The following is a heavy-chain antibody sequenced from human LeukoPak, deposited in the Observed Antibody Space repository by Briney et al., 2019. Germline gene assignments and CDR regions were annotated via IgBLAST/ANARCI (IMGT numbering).Heavy chain of an antibody. J-gene: IGHJ2*01. CDR3: ARSLRIKRLGWYFDL. D-gene: IGHD3-16*01. V-gene: IGHV4-59*01. CDR1: GGSISSYC. CDR2: IYYSGST. Sequence: SETLSLTCTVSGGSISSYCWSWIRQPPGKGLEWIGYIYYSGSTNYNPSLKSRVTISVDTSKNQFSLKLSSVTAADTAVYYCARSLRIKRLGWYFDLWGRGTLVTVSS.